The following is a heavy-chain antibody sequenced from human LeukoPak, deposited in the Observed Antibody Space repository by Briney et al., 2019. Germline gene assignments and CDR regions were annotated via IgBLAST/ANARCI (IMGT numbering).Heavy chain of an antibody. D-gene: IGHD3-10*01. Sequence: SETLSLTCTVSGGSISSYYWSWIQQPAGKGLEWIGRIYSSGSTDYNPSLKSRVTMSVDTSKNKFPLKLSSVTAADTAVYYCARDSGTTGEVKFDPWGQGTLVTVSS. CDR3: ARDSGTTGEVKFDP. V-gene: IGHV4-4*07. CDR2: IYSSGST. CDR1: GGSISSYY. J-gene: IGHJ5*02.